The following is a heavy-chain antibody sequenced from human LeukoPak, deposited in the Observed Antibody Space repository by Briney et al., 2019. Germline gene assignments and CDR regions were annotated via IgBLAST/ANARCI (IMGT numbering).Heavy chain of an antibody. D-gene: IGHD3-10*01. J-gene: IGHJ6*02. Sequence: SETLSLTCTVSGGSISSGGYYWSWISQHPGKGLEWIGYIYYSGSTYYNPSLKSRVTISVDRPKNQFSLKLSSVTAADTAVYYCARGHYGSGSYYYYYGMDVWGQGTTVTVSS. CDR2: IYYSGST. CDR1: GGSISSGGYY. V-gene: IGHV4-31*03. CDR3: ARGHYGSGSYYYYYGMDV.